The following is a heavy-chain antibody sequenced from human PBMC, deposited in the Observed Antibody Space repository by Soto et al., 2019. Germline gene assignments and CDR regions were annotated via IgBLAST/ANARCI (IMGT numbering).Heavy chain of an antibody. CDR1: GFTFSSYA. Sequence: HPGGSLRLSCAASGFTFSSYAMHWVRQAPGKGLEWVAVISYDGSNKYYADSVKGRFTISRDNSKNTLYLQMNSLRAEDTAVYYCARGEGYSGYDYLGYWGQGTLVTVSS. CDR3: ARGEGYSGYDYLGY. V-gene: IGHV3-30-3*01. CDR2: ISYDGSNK. D-gene: IGHD5-12*01. J-gene: IGHJ4*02.